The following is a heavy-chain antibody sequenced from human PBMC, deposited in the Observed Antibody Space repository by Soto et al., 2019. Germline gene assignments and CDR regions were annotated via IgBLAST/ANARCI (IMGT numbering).Heavy chain of an antibody. CDR1: GGTFSSYA. J-gene: IGHJ4*01. CDR3: ARDRGYDYVWGSYRELHYFDY. CDR2: IIPIFGTA. Sequence: SVKVSCKASGGTFSSYAISWVRQTPGQGLEWMGGIIPIFGTANYAQKFQGRVTITADESTSTAYMELSSLRSEDTAVYYCARDRGYDYVWGSYRELHYFDYWG. V-gene: IGHV1-69*13. D-gene: IGHD3-16*02.